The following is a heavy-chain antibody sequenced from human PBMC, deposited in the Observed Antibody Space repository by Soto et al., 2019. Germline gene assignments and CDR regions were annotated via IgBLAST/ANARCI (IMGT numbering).Heavy chain of an antibody. D-gene: IGHD2-21*01. CDR2: ISGSGGST. CDR1: GFTFSSYA. V-gene: IGHV3-23*01. Sequence: GGSLRLSCAASGFTFSSYAMSWVRQAPGKGLEWVSAISGSGGSTYYADSVKGRFTISRDNSENTLYLQMNSLRAEDTAVYYCATYPDSSYYYYYYMDVWGKGTTVTVSS. J-gene: IGHJ6*03. CDR3: ATYPDSSYYYYYYMDV.